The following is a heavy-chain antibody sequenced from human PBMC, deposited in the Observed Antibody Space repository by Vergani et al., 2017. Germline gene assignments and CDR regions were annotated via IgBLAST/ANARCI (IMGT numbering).Heavy chain of an antibody. D-gene: IGHD2-15*01. CDR1: GFTFSSYS. CDR2: ISSSSSYI. V-gene: IGHV3-21*01. Sequence: EVQLVESGGGLVQPGGSLRLSCAASGFTFSSYSMNWVRQAPGKGLEWVSSISSSSSYIYYADSVKGRFTISRDNAKNSLYLQMNSLRAEDTAVYYCASPQVASSGGSYYYYYGMDVWGQGTTVTVSS. CDR3: ASPQVASSGGSYYYYYGMDV. J-gene: IGHJ6*02.